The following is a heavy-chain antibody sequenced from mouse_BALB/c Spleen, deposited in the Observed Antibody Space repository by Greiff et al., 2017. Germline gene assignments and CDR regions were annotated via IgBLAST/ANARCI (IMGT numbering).Heavy chain of an antibody. Sequence: EVHLVESGGGLVQPGGSRKLSCAASGFTFSSYAMSWVRQSPEKRLEWVAEISSGGSYTYYPDTVTGRFTISRDNAKNTLYLEMSSLRSEDTAMYYCAREGLREDWPYWGQGTLVTVSA. CDR1: GFTFSSYA. D-gene: IGHD2-4*01. V-gene: IGHV5-9-4*01. J-gene: IGHJ3*01. CDR3: AREGLREDWPY. CDR2: ISSGGSYT.